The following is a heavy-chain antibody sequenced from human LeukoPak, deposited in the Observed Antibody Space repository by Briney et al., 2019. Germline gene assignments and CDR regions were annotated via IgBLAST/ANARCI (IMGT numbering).Heavy chain of an antibody. CDR2: ISSGSSHI. V-gene: IGHV3-21*01. Sequence: RTGGSLRLSCAAYGFTFSRYSMSWARQAPGKVLEWVSSISSGSSHIYYADSVKGRFTISRDNAKNSLYLQMNSLRAEDTAVYYCARDFRTQLDGYSPPYHFDYWGQGTLVAVSS. D-gene: IGHD5-24*01. CDR3: ARDFRTQLDGYSPPYHFDY. J-gene: IGHJ4*02. CDR1: GFTFSRYS.